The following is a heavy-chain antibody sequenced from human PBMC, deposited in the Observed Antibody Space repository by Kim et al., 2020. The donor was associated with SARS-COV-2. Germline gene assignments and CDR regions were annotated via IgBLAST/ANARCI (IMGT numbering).Heavy chain of an antibody. D-gene: IGHD6-19*01. CDR1: GFTFSSSA. V-gene: IGHV3-33*06. J-gene: IGHJ4*02. CDR3: AKGVAGRSGGHFDN. Sequence: GGSLRLSCAASGFTFSSSAMHWVRQAPGKGLELVAVIWADGSNKYYADSVRGRFTISRDNSKTTVYLQMNSLGGDATAVYYCAKGVAGRSGGHFDNWGQGTLVTVSS. CDR2: IWADGSNK.